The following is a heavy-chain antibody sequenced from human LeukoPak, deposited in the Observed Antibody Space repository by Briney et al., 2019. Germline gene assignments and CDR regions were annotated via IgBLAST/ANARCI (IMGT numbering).Heavy chain of an antibody. V-gene: IGHV3-74*01. J-gene: IGHJ4*02. Sequence: GGSLRLSCAASGFTFSGRWMHWVRQAPGKGLVWVSRIKGDGSYLNHADSVKGRFTISRDNAKNILYLQMNSLTAEDTALYYCVRHGDVYNFDFWGQGTLVTVSS. D-gene: IGHD5-24*01. CDR2: IKGDGSYL. CDR3: VRHGDVYNFDF. CDR1: GFTFSGRW.